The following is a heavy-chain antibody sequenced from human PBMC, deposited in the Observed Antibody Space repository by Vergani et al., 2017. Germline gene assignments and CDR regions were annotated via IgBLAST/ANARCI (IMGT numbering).Heavy chain of an antibody. CDR2: IRYDGSSE. Sequence: QVQILQSGGGVVQPGGSLRLSCTLSGFTLNTYGIHWVRQAPGKGLEWVSFIRYDGSSEYYGDSVKGRFTISRDKSQNTVNLQMNSLRTEDTAVYFCAKDLNYYDSSGFRGFDYWGQGTLVTVSS. D-gene: IGHD3-22*01. J-gene: IGHJ4*02. CDR1: GFTLNTYG. V-gene: IGHV3-30*02. CDR3: AKDLNYYDSSGFRGFDY.